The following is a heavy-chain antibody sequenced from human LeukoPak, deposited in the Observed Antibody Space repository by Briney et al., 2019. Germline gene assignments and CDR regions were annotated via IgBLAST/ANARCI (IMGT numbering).Heavy chain of an antibody. D-gene: IGHD3-16*01. CDR1: GFVFSIYT. V-gene: IGHV3-64D*06. J-gene: IGHJ4*02. Sequence: GVSLRLSCSASGFVFSIYTMYWVRQAPGKGPEYVSTISGSGNGASTYYADSVKGRFTISRDDSKSLLYLQMNGLRGEDTAVYYCAKDFGRVRGTPDSWGQGTLVTVS. CDR2: ISGSGNGAST. CDR3: AKDFGRVRGTPDS.